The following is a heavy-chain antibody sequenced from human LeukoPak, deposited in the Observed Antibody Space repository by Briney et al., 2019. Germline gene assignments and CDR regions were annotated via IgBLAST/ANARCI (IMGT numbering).Heavy chain of an antibody. Sequence: SETLSLTCAVSGGSISSSNWWSWVRPPPGKGLEWIGEIYHSGSTNYNPSLKSRVTISVDKSKNQFSLKLSSVTAADTAVYYCARAFDVAAAGTAGYFDYWGQGTLVTVSS. CDR3: ARAFDVAAAGTAGYFDY. CDR2: IYHSGST. V-gene: IGHV4-4*02. D-gene: IGHD6-13*01. J-gene: IGHJ4*02. CDR1: GGSISSSNW.